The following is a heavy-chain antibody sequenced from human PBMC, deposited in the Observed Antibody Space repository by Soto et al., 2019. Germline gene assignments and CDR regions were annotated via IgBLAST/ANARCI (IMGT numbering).Heavy chain of an antibody. Sequence: GGSLRLSCAASGFTFSSYSMNWVRQAPGKGLEWVSSISSSSSYIYYADSVKGRFTISRDNAKNSLYLQMNSLRAEDTAVYYCARDPVVRYCSSTSCSGSWGQGTLVTVSS. CDR3: ARDPVVRYCSSTSCSGS. CDR2: ISSSSSYI. CDR1: GFTFSSYS. D-gene: IGHD2-2*01. J-gene: IGHJ5*02. V-gene: IGHV3-21*01.